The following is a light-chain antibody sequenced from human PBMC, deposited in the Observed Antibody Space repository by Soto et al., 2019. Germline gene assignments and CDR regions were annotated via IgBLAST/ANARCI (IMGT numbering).Light chain of an antibody. CDR2: GAS. J-gene: IGKJ3*01. V-gene: IGKV1-33*01. Sequence: DIQMTQSPSSLSASVGDRVTITCQASQDIRKYLSWYQQKPGRAPKLLIYGASNLETGVPSRFSGSGYVTDFTFAISSLQPEDIATYYCQHYDNLPTFTFGPGTKVAIK. CDR1: QDIRKY. CDR3: QHYDNLPTFT.